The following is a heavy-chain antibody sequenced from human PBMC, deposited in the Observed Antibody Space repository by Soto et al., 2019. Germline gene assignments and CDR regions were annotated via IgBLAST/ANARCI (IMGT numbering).Heavy chain of an antibody. CDR1: GYTFTSYG. D-gene: IGHD1-7*01. CDR3: ARDFSITGTTGY. Sequence: ASVKVSCKASGYTFTSYGISWVRQAPGQGLEWMGWISAYNGTTNYAQKLQGRVTMTTDTSTSTAYMELRSLRSDDTAVYYCARDFSITGTTGYWGQGTLVTVSS. CDR2: ISAYNGTT. V-gene: IGHV1-18*01. J-gene: IGHJ4*02.